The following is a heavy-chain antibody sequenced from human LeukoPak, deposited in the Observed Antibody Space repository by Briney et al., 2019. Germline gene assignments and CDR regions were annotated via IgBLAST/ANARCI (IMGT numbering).Heavy chain of an antibody. V-gene: IGHV4-38-2*02. CDR3: ARDSSSSVGFDY. J-gene: IGHJ4*02. Sequence: PSETLSLTCTVSGYSISSGYYWGWIRQPPGKGLEWIGSIYHSESTYYNPSLKSRVTISVDTSKNQFSLKLSSVTAADTAVYYCARDSSSSVGFDYWGQGTLVTVSS. CDR2: IYHSEST. CDR1: GYSISSGYY. D-gene: IGHD6-6*01.